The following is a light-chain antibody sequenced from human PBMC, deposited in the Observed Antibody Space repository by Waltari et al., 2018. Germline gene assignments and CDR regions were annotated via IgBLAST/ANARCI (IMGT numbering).Light chain of an antibody. Sequence: EIVMTQSPAPLSVSPGERATLSCRASQSVRSNLAWYQQKPGQAPRLLIYGASNRATGVPARFSGSGSGTDFTLTISSLQSEDFAIYYCQQYNNWPPVFTFGPGTRVDIK. J-gene: IGKJ3*01. CDR2: GAS. CDR3: QQYNNWPPVFT. CDR1: QSVRSN. V-gene: IGKV3-15*01.